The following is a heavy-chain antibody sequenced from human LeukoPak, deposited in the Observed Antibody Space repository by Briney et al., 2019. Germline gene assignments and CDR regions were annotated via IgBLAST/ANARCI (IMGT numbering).Heavy chain of an antibody. D-gene: IGHD3-10*01. CDR1: GFNFNAYS. Sequence: PGGSLRLSCAASGFNFNAYSMAWVRQAPGKGLEWVSGISPSGDIKYYADSVKGRFTISRDNSKNTLYLEVISLTADDTAVYYCAKDDAWLRFGEWSQGTLVTVSS. V-gene: IGHV3-23*01. CDR2: ISPSGDIK. J-gene: IGHJ4*02. CDR3: AKDDAWLRFGE.